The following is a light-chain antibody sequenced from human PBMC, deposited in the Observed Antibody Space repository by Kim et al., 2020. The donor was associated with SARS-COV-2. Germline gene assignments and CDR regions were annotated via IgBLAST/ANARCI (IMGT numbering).Light chain of an antibody. CDR3: PVWDSSSVHRV. CDR2: YDS. CDR1: NIESKS. Sequence: SYELTQPPSVSVAPGKTASITCAGDNIESKSVHWYQQKPGQAPVLVISYDSDRPSGIPERLSGSNSDNTATLTISEVEAGDEADYYCPVWDSSSVHRVFG. J-gene: IGLJ2*01. V-gene: IGLV3-21*04.